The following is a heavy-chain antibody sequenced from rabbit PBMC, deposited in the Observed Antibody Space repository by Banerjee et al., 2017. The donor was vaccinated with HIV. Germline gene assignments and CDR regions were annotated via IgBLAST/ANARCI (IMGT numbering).Heavy chain of an antibody. CDR3: ARDLAGVIGWNFNL. D-gene: IGHD4-1*01. Sequence: QSLEESGGDLVKPGASLTLTCTASGFSFSNDYVMCWVRQAPGKGLEWIAWIVGGSGGSTYYASWAKGRFTISKTSSTTVTLQMTSLTAADTATYFCARDLAGVIGWNFNLWGPGTLVTVS. V-gene: IGHV1S40*01. J-gene: IGHJ4*01. CDR2: IVGGSGGST. CDR1: GFSFSNDYV.